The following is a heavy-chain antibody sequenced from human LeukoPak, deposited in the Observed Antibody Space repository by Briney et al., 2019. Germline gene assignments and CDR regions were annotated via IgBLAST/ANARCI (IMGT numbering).Heavy chain of an antibody. CDR3: AREPLLLWFGDGGIVDY. CDR1: GYTFTGYY. Sequence: ASVKVSCKASGYTFTGYYMHWVRQAPGQGLEWMGWINPNSGGTNYAQKFQGRVTMTRDTSISTAYMELSRLRSDDTAVYYCAREPLLLWFGDGGIVDYWGQGTLVTVSS. D-gene: IGHD3-10*01. V-gene: IGHV1-2*02. CDR2: INPNSGGT. J-gene: IGHJ4*02.